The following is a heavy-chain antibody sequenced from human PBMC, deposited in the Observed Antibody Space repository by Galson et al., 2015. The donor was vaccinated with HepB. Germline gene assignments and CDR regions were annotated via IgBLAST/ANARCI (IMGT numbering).Heavy chain of an antibody. D-gene: IGHD3-22*01. CDR2: IRSKAYGGTT. V-gene: IGHV3-49*04. J-gene: IGHJ6*02. CDR1: GFTFGDYA. Sequence: SLRLSCAASGFTFGDYAMSWVRQAPGKGLEWVGFIRSKAYGGTTEYAASVKGRFTISRDDSKSIAYLQMNSLKTEDTAVYYCTRVFGEYYDSSGYLFWFGDYYGMDVWGQGTTVTVSS. CDR3: TRVFGEYYDSSGYLFWFGDYYGMDV.